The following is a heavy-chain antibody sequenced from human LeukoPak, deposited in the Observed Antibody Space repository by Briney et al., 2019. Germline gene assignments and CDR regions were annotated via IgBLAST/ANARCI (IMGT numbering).Heavy chain of an antibody. V-gene: IGHV1-18*04. CDR2: ISAYNGNT. D-gene: IGHD5-18*01. J-gene: IGHJ4*02. Sequence: GASVKVSCKASGYTFTSYGISWVRQAPGQGLGWMGWISAYNGNTNYAQKLQGRVTSTSTAYMELRSLRSDDTAVYYCARDRVDTAMVPDYWGQGTLVTVSS. CDR1: GYTFTSYG. CDR3: ARDRVDTAMVPDY.